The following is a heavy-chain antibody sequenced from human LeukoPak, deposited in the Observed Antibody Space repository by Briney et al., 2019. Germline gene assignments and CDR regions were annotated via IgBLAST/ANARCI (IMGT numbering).Heavy chain of an antibody. CDR3: ARVPGYYDSSGYSYFYLDY. V-gene: IGHV4-59*01. Sequence: PSETLSLTCAVYGGSFSGYYWSWIRQPPGKGLEWIGHIYYSGSTNYNPSLKSRVTISVDTSRNQFSLNLSSVTAADTAVYYCARVPGYYDSSGYSYFYLDYWAPGTLVAVSS. J-gene: IGHJ4*02. CDR1: GGSFSGYY. D-gene: IGHD3-22*01. CDR2: IYYSGST.